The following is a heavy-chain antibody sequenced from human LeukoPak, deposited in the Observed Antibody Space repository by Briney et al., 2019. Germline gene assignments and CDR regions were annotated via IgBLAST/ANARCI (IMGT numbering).Heavy chain of an antibody. V-gene: IGHV3-21*01. J-gene: IGHJ4*02. CDR2: ISSSSSYI. Sequence: GGSLRLSCAASGFTFSSYSMNWVRQAPGKGLEGVSSISSSSSYIYYADSVKGRFTISRDNAKNSLYLQMNSLRAEDTAVYYCASNLRYDILTGSDRTDWGQGTLVTVSS. CDR3: ASNLRYDILTGSDRTD. CDR1: GFTFSSYS. D-gene: IGHD3-9*01.